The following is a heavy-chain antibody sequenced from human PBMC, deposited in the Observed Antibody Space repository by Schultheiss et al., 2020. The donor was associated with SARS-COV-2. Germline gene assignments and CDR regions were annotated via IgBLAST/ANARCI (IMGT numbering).Heavy chain of an antibody. V-gene: IGHV3-23*01. D-gene: IGHD1-26*01. Sequence: GGSLRLSCAASGFTFSSYAMSWVRQAPGKGLEWVSAISGSGGSTYYADSVKGRFTISRDNSKNTVYLQMNSLKTEDTAVYYCTRHGSGSYDSVDYWGQGTLVTVSS. CDR3: TRHGSGSYDSVDY. CDR1: GFTFSSYA. J-gene: IGHJ4*02. CDR2: ISGSGGST.